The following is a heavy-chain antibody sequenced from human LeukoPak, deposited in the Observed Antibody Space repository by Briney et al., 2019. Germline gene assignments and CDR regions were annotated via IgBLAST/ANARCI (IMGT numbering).Heavy chain of an antibody. CDR1: GFTFNTFW. J-gene: IGHJ5*02. Sequence: GGSLRLSCAACGFTFNTFWMSWVRQPLGKGLEWEANIQHDGSEKYYVDSVKGRFTISRDNAKNSLYMQMNSLRAEDTAVYYCARGGDPPAYVGTCRSDPWGQGTLVTVSS. CDR2: IQHDGSEK. D-gene: IGHD3-10*02. V-gene: IGHV3-7*01. CDR3: ARGGDPPAYVGTCRSDP.